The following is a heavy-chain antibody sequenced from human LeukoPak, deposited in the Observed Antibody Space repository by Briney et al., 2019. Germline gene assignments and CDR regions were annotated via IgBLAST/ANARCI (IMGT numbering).Heavy chain of an antibody. D-gene: IGHD3-3*01. CDR2: INPNSGGT. J-gene: IGHJ4*02. V-gene: IGHV1-2*02. Sequence: WASVKVSCKASGYTFTGYYMHWVRQAPGQGLEWMGWINPNSGGTNYAQKFQGRVTMTRDTSISTAYMELSRLRSDDTAVYYCARDLYDFWSGYYERAGPNFSFDYWGQGTLVTVSA. CDR3: ARDLYDFWSGYYERAGPNFSFDY. CDR1: GYTFTGYY.